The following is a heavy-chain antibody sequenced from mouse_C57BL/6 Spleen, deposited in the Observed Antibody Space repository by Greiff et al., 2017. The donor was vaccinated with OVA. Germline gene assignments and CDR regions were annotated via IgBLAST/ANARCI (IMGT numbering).Heavy chain of an antibody. D-gene: IGHD1-1*01. CDR1: GFNIKDDY. CDR2: IDPENGDT. J-gene: IGHJ2*01. Sequence: VQLQQSGAELVRPGASVKLSCTASGFNIKDDYMHWVKQRPEQGLEWIGWIDPENGDTEYASKFQGKATITADTSSNTAYLQLSSLTSEDTAVYYCASYYGSRNYGGQGTTLTVAS. CDR3: ASYYGSRNY. V-gene: IGHV14-4*01.